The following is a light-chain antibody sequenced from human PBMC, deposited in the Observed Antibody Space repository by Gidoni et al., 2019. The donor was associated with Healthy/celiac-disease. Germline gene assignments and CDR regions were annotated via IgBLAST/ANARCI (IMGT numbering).Light chain of an antibody. CDR1: QSISSW. Sequence: DILMTQPPSTLSAYVGDRVTITCRASQSISSWLAWYQQKPGKAPKLLIYKASSLESGVPSRFSGSGSGTEFTLTISSLQPDDFATYYCQQYNSYPITFGQGTRLEIK. J-gene: IGKJ5*01. CDR3: QQYNSYPIT. CDR2: KAS. V-gene: IGKV1-5*03.